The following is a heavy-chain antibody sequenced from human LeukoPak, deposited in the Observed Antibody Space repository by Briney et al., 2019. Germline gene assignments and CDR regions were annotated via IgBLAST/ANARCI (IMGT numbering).Heavy chain of an antibody. CDR1: GHTFTSYA. D-gene: IGHD1-26*01. J-gene: IGHJ4*02. Sequence: ASVKVSCKASGHTFTSYAMHWVRQAPGQRLEWMGWINAGNGNTKYSQKFQGRVTITRDTSASTAYMELSSLRSEDTAVYYCAGGYGGSYYRGGFDYWGQGTLVTVSS. CDR3: AGGYGGSYYRGGFDY. CDR2: INAGNGNT. V-gene: IGHV1-3*01.